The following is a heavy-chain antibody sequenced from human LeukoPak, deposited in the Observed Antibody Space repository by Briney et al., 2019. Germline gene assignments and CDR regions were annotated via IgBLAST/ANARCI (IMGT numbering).Heavy chain of an antibody. CDR2: IYPGDSDT. CDR3: ARQATVVTRGNWFDP. Sequence: GESLKISCKGSGYSFTSYWIGWVRQMPGKGLEWMGIIYPGDSDTRYSPSFQGQVTISADKSISTAYLQWSSLKVSDTAMYYCARQATVVTRGNWFDPWGQGTLVTVSS. D-gene: IGHD4-23*01. CDR1: GYSFTSYW. V-gene: IGHV5-51*01. J-gene: IGHJ5*02.